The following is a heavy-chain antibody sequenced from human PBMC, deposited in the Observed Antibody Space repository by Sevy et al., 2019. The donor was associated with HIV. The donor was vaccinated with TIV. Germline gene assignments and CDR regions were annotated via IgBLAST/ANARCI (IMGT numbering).Heavy chain of an antibody. Sequence: ASVKVSCKTSGYTFTTYGIIWVRQAPGQGLEWMGWISAYNGDTNYAQKLQGRVSMTTDTSTSTAYLEVRSLRSDDTAVYYCARAATVGTPDSWGQGTLVTVSS. J-gene: IGHJ4*02. CDR2: ISAYNGDT. CDR1: GYTFTTYG. D-gene: IGHD4-17*01. CDR3: ARAATVGTPDS. V-gene: IGHV1-18*04.